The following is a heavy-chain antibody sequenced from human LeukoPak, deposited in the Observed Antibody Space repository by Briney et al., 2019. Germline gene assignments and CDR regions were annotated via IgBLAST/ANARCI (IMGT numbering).Heavy chain of an antibody. CDR3: ARDVVGP. J-gene: IGHJ5*02. D-gene: IGHD2-21*01. CDR1: GGSISSYY. CDR2: IYTSGST. V-gene: IGHV4-4*07. Sequence: SETLSLTCTVSGGSISSYYWCWIWQPAGQGLEWIGRIYTSGSTNYNPSLKRRVTMSVHTSNNQTSRKLSSVPATNTAVYYCARDVVGPWGQGTLVTVSS.